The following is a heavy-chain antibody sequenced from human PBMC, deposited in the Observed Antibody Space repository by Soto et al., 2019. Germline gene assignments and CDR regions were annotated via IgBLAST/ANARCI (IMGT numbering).Heavy chain of an antibody. J-gene: IGHJ6*02. CDR1: GGSFTCYY. D-gene: IGHD2-2*01. Sequence: SETLSLTCGVSGGSFTCYYWSWIRQSPGGGLEWIGEINQSGNTDYNRSLRSRATISIDTSKSHFSLNLTSVTAADTAVYYCARRGXVVPAVTRYYFYFAMDVWGQGTTVTVSS. CDR3: ARRGXVVPAVTRYYFYFAMDV. V-gene: IGHV4-34*01. CDR2: INQSGNT.